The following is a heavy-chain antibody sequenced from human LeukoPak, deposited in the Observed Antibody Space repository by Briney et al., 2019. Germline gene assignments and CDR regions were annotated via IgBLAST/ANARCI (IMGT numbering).Heavy chain of an antibody. J-gene: IGHJ4*02. CDR1: GFTFSSYG. V-gene: IGHV3-30*18. CDR2: ISYDGSNI. D-gene: IGHD3-10*01. Sequence: GGSLRLSCAASGFTFSSYGMHWVRQAPGKGLEWVAVISYDGSNIYYADSVKGRFTISRDNSKNTLYLQMNSLRAEDTAVYYCAKARLGYGTGTYDGLGNWGQGTLVTVSS. CDR3: AKARLGYGTGTYDGLGN.